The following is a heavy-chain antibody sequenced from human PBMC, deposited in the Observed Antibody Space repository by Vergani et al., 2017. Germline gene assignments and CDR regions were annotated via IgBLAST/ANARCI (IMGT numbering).Heavy chain of an antibody. V-gene: IGHV4-38-2*02. CDR1: GYSIRSGYY. CDR3: ARDSGIVLVPTRERGKRWFDP. CDR2: IYHNGST. D-gene: IGHD2-2*01. J-gene: IGHJ5*01. Sequence: QVQLQESGPGLVKPSETLSLTCTVSGYSIRSGYYWGWIRQPPGKGLEWIGSIYHNGSTYYNPSIKSQVTISVDTSKNQFSLKLSSLTAADTAVYYCARDSGIVLVPTRERGKRWFDPWGQGTLVTVSS.